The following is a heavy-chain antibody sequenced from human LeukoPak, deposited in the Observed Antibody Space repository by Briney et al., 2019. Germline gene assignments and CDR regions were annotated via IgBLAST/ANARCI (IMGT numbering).Heavy chain of an antibody. Sequence: GGSLRLSCAASGFTFSSYEMNWVRQAPGKGLEWVSYISSSGSTIYYADSVKGRFTISRDNAKNSLYLQMNSLRAEDTAVYYCAKSYRFLYSSSSPFDYWGQGTLVTVSS. CDR2: ISSSGSTI. CDR3: AKSYRFLYSSSSPFDY. J-gene: IGHJ4*02. D-gene: IGHD6-6*01. CDR1: GFTFSSYE. V-gene: IGHV3-48*03.